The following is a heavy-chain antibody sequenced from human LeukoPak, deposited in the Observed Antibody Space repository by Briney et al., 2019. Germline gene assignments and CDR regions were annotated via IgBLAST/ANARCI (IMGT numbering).Heavy chain of an antibody. Sequence: GGSLRLSCTASGFPFIEYSMNWVRQAPGKGLEWISYIGIDSGNTKYADSVRGRFTISADKAKNSPYLQMNSLRVEDTAVYYCARDHNYAFDNWGQGTPVSVAS. CDR3: ARDHNYAFDN. CDR1: GFPFIEYS. CDR2: IGIDSGNT. V-gene: IGHV3-48*01. D-gene: IGHD1-1*01. J-gene: IGHJ4*02.